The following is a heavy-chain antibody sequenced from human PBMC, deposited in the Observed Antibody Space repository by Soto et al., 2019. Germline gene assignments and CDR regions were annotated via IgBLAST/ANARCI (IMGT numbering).Heavy chain of an antibody. Sequence: SVKVSCKASGVTFSSYAISWVRQAPGQGLEWMGGIIPIFGTANYAQKFQGRVMIPANKSTSTAYMEPSSLRSADTALYPGAWESSLAATGFDPWRQATLVTVCS. CDR1: GVTFSSYA. V-gene: IGHV1-69*06. J-gene: IGHJ5*02. CDR3: AWESSLAATGFDP. CDR2: IIPIFGTA.